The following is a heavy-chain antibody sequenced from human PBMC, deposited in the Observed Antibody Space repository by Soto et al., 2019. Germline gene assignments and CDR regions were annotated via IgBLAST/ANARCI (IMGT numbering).Heavy chain of an antibody. V-gene: IGHV3-48*03. CDR3: AVDIVVVPATSFDP. D-gene: IGHD2-2*01. CDR1: GFTFSSYE. Sequence: GGSLRLSCAASGFTFSSYEMNWVRQAPGKGLEWVSYISSSGSTIYYADSVKGRFTISRDNAKNSLYLQMNSLRAEDTAVYYCAVDIVVVPATSFDPWGQGTLVTVSS. CDR2: ISSSGSTI. J-gene: IGHJ5*02.